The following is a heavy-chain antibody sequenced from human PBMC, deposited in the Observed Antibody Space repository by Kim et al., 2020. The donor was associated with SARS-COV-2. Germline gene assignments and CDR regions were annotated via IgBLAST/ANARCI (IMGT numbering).Heavy chain of an antibody. CDR2: IYYSGST. J-gene: IGHJ3*02. V-gene: IGHV4-39*01. Sequence: SETLSLTCTVSGGSISSSSYYWGWIRQPPGKGLEWIGSIYYSGSTYYNPSLKSRVTISVDTSKNQFSLKLSSVTAADTAVYYCASPHKLYYYGSGSYPIWGQGTMVTVSS. CDR1: GGSISSSSYY. D-gene: IGHD3-10*01. CDR3: ASPHKLYYYGSGSYPI.